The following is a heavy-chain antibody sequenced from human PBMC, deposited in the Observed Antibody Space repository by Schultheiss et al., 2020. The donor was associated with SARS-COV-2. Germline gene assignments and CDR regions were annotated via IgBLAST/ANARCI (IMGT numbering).Heavy chain of an antibody. CDR2: INHSGST. J-gene: IGHJ6*02. D-gene: IGHD1/OR15-1a*01. CDR1: GGSISRYY. Sequence: SETLSLTCTVSGGSISRYYWSWIRQPPGKGLEWIGEINHSGSTNYNPSLKSRVTISVDTSKNQFSLKLSSVTAADTAVYYCASSGNNGYYYYGMDVWGQGTTVTVSS. V-gene: IGHV4-59*01. CDR3: ASSGNNGYYYYGMDV.